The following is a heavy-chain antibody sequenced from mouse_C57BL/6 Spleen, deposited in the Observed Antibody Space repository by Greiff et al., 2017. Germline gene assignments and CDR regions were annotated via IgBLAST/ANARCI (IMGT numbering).Heavy chain of an antibody. V-gene: IGHV8-8*01. CDR2: IWWDDDK. CDR3: ARMGDYSNYFYYAMDY. J-gene: IGHJ4*01. CDR1: GFSLSTFGMG. Sequence: QVTLKVSGPGILQPSQTLSLTCSFSGFSLSTFGMGVGWIRQPSGKGLEWLAHIWWDDDKYYNPALKSRLTISKDTSKNQVFLKIANVDTADTATYYCARMGDYSNYFYYAMDYWGQGTSVTVSS. D-gene: IGHD2-5*01.